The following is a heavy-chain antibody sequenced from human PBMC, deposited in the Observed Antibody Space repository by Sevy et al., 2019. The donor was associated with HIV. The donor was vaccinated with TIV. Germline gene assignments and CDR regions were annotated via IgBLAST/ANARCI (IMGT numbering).Heavy chain of an antibody. J-gene: IGHJ6*02. CDR2: ISYDGINK. Sequence: GGSLRLSCEVSGLSVTNNGMHWVRQAPGKGLEWVAVISYDGINKYYGDSVKGRFIISRDRSKNTLYLQMNILRIEDTAVYYCANAFTGFYGMDVWGQGTTVTVSS. V-gene: IGHV3-30*18. CDR3: ANAFTGFYGMDV. D-gene: IGHD2-8*02. CDR1: GLSVTNNG.